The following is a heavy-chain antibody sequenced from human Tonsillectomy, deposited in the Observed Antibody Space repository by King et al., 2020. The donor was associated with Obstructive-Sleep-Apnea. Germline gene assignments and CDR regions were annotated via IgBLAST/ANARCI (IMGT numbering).Heavy chain of an antibody. D-gene: IGHD3-22*01. CDR1: GFTFSLYG. CDR2: ISYDGSDQ. CDR3: AKVFSDSRTYYNWFDP. J-gene: IGHJ5*02. Sequence: VQLVESGGGVVQPGRSLRLSCAASGFTFSLYGMHWVRQAPGQGLEGVAVISYDGSDQYYADSVKGRFTISRDNSKNTLYLQMNSLRAEDTAVYFCAKVFSDSRTYYNWFDPWGQGTLVTVSS. V-gene: IGHV3-30*18.